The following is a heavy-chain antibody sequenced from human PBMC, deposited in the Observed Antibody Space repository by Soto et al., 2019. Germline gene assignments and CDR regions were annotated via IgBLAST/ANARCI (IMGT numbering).Heavy chain of an antibody. D-gene: IGHD3-22*01. V-gene: IGHV3-7*01. CDR2: IKEDGSEK. CDR1: GFTFSSFW. CDR3: ARDRDSSGYGFFDD. J-gene: IGHJ4*02. Sequence: GGSLRLSCAACGFTFSSFWMTWVRQAPGKGLEWVANIKEDGSEKKYVDSVKGRFTISRDNAKKSLYLQMNSLRVEDTAVYYCARDRDSSGYGFFDDWGQGTLVTVSS.